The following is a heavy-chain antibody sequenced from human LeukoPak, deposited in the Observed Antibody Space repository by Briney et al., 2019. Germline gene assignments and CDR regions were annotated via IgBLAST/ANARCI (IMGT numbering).Heavy chain of an antibody. CDR3: ARPNGPGFYYYGMDV. J-gene: IGHJ6*02. D-gene: IGHD3-10*01. CDR1: GYSFTSYW. V-gene: IGHV5-51*01. CDR2: IYPGDSDT. Sequence: GESLKISCKASGYSFTSYWIGWVRQMPGKGLEWMGIIYPGDSDTRYSPSFQGQVTISADKSISTAYLQWSSLKASDTAMYYCARPNGPGFYYYGMDVWGQGTTVTVSS.